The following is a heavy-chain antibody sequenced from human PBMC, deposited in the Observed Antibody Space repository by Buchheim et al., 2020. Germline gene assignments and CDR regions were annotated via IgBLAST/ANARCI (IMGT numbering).Heavy chain of an antibody. CDR3: TRGSIAYGTLDN. CDR2: LKSKSDGGTT. CDR1: GFTFTSAW. D-gene: IGHD4-17*01. J-gene: IGHJ4*02. Sequence: EVQLVDSGGALVKPGGSLRLSCVASGFTFTSAWMTWVRQAPGEGLEWVGRLKSKSDGGTTDYAAPVNGRFIISRDDHKATLYLQMNSLMTEDTGVYYCTRGSIAYGTLDNWGQGTL. V-gene: IGHV3-15*02.